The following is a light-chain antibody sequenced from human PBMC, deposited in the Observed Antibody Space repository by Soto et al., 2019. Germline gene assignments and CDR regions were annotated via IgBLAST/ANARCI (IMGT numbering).Light chain of an antibody. CDR2: WAS. CDR1: QSLLDFSDNKNY. V-gene: IGKV4-1*01. J-gene: IGKJ1*01. Sequence: IVMTQSPDSLAVALGERATINGESSQSLLDFSDNKNYLAWYQQKPGQPPKLLISWASTRESGVPDRFSGSRSGTDFTLTLSSLQAEDVAVYYCQQYYTIPPWTFGQGTKVDIK. CDR3: QQYYTIPPWT.